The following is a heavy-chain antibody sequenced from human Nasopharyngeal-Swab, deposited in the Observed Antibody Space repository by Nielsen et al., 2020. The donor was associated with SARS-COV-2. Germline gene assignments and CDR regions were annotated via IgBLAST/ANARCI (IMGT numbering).Heavy chain of an antibody. CDR2: VYPGNSEV. J-gene: IGHJ5*02. Sequence: GESLKISCKGSGYSFTSYWIGWVRQKPGKGLEWMGMVYPGNSEVAYSPSFQGQVTISADKSMNTAYLQWRSLRASDTAMYFCARRAARDGYNYEVDPWGQGTLITVSS. CDR1: GYSFTSYW. V-gene: IGHV5-51*01. CDR3: ARRAARDGYNYEVDP. D-gene: IGHD5-24*01.